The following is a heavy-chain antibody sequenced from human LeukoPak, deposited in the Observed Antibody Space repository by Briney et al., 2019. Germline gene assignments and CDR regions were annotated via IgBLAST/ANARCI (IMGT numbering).Heavy chain of an antibody. J-gene: IGHJ4*02. CDR3: ARAVRHQLLPDY. Sequence: ASVKVSYKASGYIFSNYDISWVRQATGQGFEWMGWMNPNSGNTGYALEFQGRVTFTTDTSITTACMEMSRVRSDDTAVYYCARAVRHQLLPDYWGQGTLVTVSS. D-gene: IGHD2-2*01. V-gene: IGHV1-8*01. CDR1: GYIFSNYD. CDR2: MNPNSGNT.